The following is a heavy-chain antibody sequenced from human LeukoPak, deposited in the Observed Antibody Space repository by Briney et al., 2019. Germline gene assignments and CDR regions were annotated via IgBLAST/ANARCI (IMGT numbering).Heavy chain of an antibody. Sequence: GASVKVSCKASGYTFTGYYMHWVRQARGQGLEWMGWISAYNGNTNYAQKLQGRVTMTTDTSTSTAYMELRSLRSDDTAVYYCAGGPLYSYGSRFDYWGQGTLVTVSS. J-gene: IGHJ4*02. D-gene: IGHD5-18*01. V-gene: IGHV1-18*04. CDR3: AGGPLYSYGSRFDY. CDR1: GYTFTGYY. CDR2: ISAYNGNT.